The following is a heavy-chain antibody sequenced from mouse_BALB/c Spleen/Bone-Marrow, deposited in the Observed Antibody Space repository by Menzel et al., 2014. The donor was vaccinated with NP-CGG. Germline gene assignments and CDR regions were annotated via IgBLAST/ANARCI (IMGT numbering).Heavy chain of an antibody. Sequence: GAAVVKPGALVMLSCKVSGSTFTCYFLSWVEQRAGQGFEWIGEVNASSGGTNFNDKCKSKATLTIDKSPSTVYMQLSSLTSDASAVYDCTMAGPGFADWGQGTLVTVSA. J-gene: IGHJ3*01. CDR3: TMAGPGFAD. CDR1: GSTFTCYF. D-gene: IGHD3-3*01. CDR2: VNASSGGT. V-gene: IGHV1S16*01.